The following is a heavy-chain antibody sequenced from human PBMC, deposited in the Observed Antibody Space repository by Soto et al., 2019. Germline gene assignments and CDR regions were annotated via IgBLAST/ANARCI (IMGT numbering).Heavy chain of an antibody. Sequence: GESLKFSCKGSGYSFTSYWISWVRQMPGKGPEWMGRIDPRDSQSDYSPSLQGHVTISVDKSISTAYLQWSSLKASDTAMYYCARHGLGAGSSGYYDKNVWGQGTPVTFS. J-gene: IGHJ6*02. CDR3: ARHGLGAGSSGYYDKNV. D-gene: IGHD3-10*01. CDR2: IDPRDSQS. CDR1: GYSFTSYW. V-gene: IGHV5-10-1*01.